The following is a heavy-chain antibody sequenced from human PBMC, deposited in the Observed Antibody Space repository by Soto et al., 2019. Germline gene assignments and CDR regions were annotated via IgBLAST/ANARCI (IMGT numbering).Heavy chain of an antibody. D-gene: IGHD3-22*01. CDR2: IIPIFGTA. J-gene: IGHJ3*02. CDR3: ATGVEITMIVVAAAAFDI. V-gene: IGHV1-69*06. Sequence: ASVKVSCKASGGTFSSYAISWVRQAPGQGLEWMGGIIPIFGTANYAQKFQGRVTMTEDTSTDTAYMELSSLRSEDTAVYYCATGVEITMIVVAAAAFDIWGQGTMVTVSS. CDR1: GGTFSSYA.